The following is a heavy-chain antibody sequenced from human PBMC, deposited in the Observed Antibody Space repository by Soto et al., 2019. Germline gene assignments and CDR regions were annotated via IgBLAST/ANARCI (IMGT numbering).Heavy chain of an antibody. Sequence: GWPLRLSCAASGFTFRDHSLNWIRQAPGKGLEWISYITGSGVTMYADSVKGRFTISRDNAKNSLYLQMDSLRAEDTAVYYCARDGGASTFDFGSWGQGTLVTVSS. V-gene: IGHV3-48*04. CDR3: ARDGGASTFDFGS. CDR2: ITGSGVTM. D-gene: IGHD3-16*01. CDR1: GFTFRDHS. J-gene: IGHJ4*02.